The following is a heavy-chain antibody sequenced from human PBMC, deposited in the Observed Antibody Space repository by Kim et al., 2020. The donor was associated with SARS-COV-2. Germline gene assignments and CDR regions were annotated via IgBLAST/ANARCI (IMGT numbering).Heavy chain of an antibody. CDR1: GGSLSDNTYY. CDR2: ISSTGTT. V-gene: IGHV4-61*02. D-gene: IGHD4-4*01. CDR3: ARTDGYSGFDF. Sequence: SETLSLTCTVSGGSLSDNTYYWTWIRQPAGKGLEWIGRISSTGTTYYNPSHNSRAIMSVDRSQNQFSLKLNSVTAADTAVYYCARTDGYSGFDFWGQGSLVTVSS. J-gene: IGHJ4*02.